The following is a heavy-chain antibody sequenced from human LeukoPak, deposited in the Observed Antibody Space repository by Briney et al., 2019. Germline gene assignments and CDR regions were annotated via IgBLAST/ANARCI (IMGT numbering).Heavy chain of an antibody. Sequence: GGSLRLSCAASGFTFSNFAMMWVRQAPGKGLEWVSSITGDYATYSADPAKGRFTTSRDNSKNLVYLQMDSLRDDGTAVYYCAKGAASGLVDWFDPWGQGTLVTVSS. D-gene: IGHD3-22*01. V-gene: IGHV3-23*01. CDR1: GFTFSNFA. CDR2: ITGDYAT. J-gene: IGHJ5*02. CDR3: AKGAASGLVDWFDP.